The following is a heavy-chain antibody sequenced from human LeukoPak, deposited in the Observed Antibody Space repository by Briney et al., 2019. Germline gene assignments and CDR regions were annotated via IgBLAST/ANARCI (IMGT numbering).Heavy chain of an antibody. D-gene: IGHD6-6*01. Sequence: GGSLRLSCAASGFSLSGYWMHWVRQAPGKGLEWVSRINIDGSVTTYADSVKGRLTISRDNAKKTAYLHMNSLRSEDTAVYYCARVPVDGYSRSFDYWGQGSLVTVPS. CDR2: INIDGSVT. CDR3: ARVPVDGYSRSFDY. CDR1: GFSLSGYW. J-gene: IGHJ4*02. V-gene: IGHV3-74*01.